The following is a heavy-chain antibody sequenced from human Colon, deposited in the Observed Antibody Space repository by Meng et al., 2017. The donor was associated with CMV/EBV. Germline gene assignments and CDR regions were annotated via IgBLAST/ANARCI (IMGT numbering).Heavy chain of an antibody. D-gene: IGHD6-19*01. Sequence: GGSLRLSCAASGFTFSSYAMHWVRQAPGKGLEWVAFISYDGSKKKYADSVTGRFTISRDNSKDTLFLQMDSLRAEDTAVYYCANWGITVAGSHTYWGQGTLVTVSS. J-gene: IGHJ4*02. CDR2: ISYDGSKK. CDR3: ANWGITVAGSHTY. CDR1: GFTFSSYA. V-gene: IGHV3-30*04.